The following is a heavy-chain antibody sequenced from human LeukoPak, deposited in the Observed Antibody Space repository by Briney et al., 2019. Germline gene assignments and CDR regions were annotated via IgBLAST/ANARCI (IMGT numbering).Heavy chain of an antibody. CDR3: ARSRGVEGTGFDY. CDR2: IYTSGST. D-gene: IGHD1-26*01. Sequence: SETLSLTCTVSGGSISSYYWSWIRQPAGKGLEWIGRIYTSGSTNYNPSLKSRVTISVDKTKNQFSLKLSSVTAADTAVYYCARSRGVEGTGFDYWGQGTLVTVSS. V-gene: IGHV4-4*07. CDR1: GGSISSYY. J-gene: IGHJ4*02.